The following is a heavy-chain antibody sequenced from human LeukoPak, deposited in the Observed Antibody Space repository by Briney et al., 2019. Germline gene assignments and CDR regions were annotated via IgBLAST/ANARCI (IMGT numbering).Heavy chain of an antibody. CDR3: ARGIGSDIVATIVMPPN. Sequence: GGSLRLSCAASGFTFSSYAMSWVRQAPGKGLEWVSAISGSGGSTYYADSVKGRFTISRDNPKNTLYLQMNSLRAEDSAVYYCARGIGSDIVATIVMPPNWGQGTLVTVSS. D-gene: IGHD5-12*01. J-gene: IGHJ4*02. CDR2: ISGSGGST. V-gene: IGHV3-23*01. CDR1: GFTFSSYA.